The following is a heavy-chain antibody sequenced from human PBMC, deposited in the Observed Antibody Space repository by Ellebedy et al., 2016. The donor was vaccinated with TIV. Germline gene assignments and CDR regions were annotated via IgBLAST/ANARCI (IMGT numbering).Heavy chain of an antibody. D-gene: IGHD1-26*01. J-gene: IGHJ6*02. Sequence: AASVKVSCKASGYTFTSYAMHWVRQAPGQRLEWMGWINAGNGNTKYSQKFQGRVTITRDTSASTAYMELSSLRSEDTAVYYCARDEAYSGSYFTEYNYYYYGMDVWGQGTTVTVSS. V-gene: IGHV1-3*01. CDR1: GYTFTSYA. CDR2: INAGNGNT. CDR3: ARDEAYSGSYFTEYNYYYYGMDV.